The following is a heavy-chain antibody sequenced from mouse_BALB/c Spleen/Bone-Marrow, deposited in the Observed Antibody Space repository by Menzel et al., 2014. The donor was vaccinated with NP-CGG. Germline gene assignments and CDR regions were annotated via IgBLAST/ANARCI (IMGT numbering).Heavy chain of an antibody. Sequence: LVESGAELVRPGASVKLSCTASGYSFTSYWMNWVKQRPGQGLEWIGMIHPSDSETRLNQKFKDKATLTVDKSSSTAYMQRSSPTSKDAAVCYCARRERTGMNYWGQGTTLTVSS. D-gene: IGHD4-1*01. J-gene: IGHJ2*01. V-gene: IGHV1S82*01. CDR3: ARRERTGMNY. CDR2: IHPSDSET. CDR1: GYSFTSYW.